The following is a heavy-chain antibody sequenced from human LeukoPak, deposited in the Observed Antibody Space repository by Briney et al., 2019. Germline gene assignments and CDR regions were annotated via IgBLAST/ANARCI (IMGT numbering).Heavy chain of an antibody. CDR1: GGSISSGSSY. Sequence: PSQTLSLTCTVSGGSISSGSSYWGCIRQPAGKGLEWIGRIYTSGSTNYNPSLKSRVTISVDTSKNQFSLKLSSVTAADTAVYYCAITPAYYYYMDVWGKGTTVTVSS. V-gene: IGHV4-61*02. CDR2: IYTSGST. J-gene: IGHJ6*03. CDR3: AITPAYYYYMDV.